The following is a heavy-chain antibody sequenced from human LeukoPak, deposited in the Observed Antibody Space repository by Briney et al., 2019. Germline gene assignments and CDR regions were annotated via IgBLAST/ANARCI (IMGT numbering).Heavy chain of an antibody. CDR3: ARVSRFLNWFDP. D-gene: IGHD2-21*01. CDR1: GGSFSGYY. V-gene: IGHV4-34*01. Sequence: SETLSLTCAVYGGSFSGYYWSWIRQPPGKGLESIGEINHSGSTNYNPSLKSRLTISVDTSKNQFSLKLSSVTAADTAVYYCARVSRFLNWFDPWGQGTLVTVSS. J-gene: IGHJ5*02. CDR2: INHSGST.